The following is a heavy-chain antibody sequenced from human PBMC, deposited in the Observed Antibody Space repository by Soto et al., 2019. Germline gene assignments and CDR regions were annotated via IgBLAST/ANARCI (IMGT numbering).Heavy chain of an antibody. CDR3: AKPPQIYYYDMDV. Sequence: QVQLVESGGGVVQPGRSLRLSCAASGFTFSSYGMHWVRQAPGKGLEWVAVISYDGSNKYYADSVKGRFTISRDNSKNTLYLQMNSLRAEDTAVYYCAKPPQIYYYDMDVWGKGTTVTVSS. V-gene: IGHV3-30*18. CDR1: GFTFSSYG. CDR2: ISYDGSNK. J-gene: IGHJ6*03.